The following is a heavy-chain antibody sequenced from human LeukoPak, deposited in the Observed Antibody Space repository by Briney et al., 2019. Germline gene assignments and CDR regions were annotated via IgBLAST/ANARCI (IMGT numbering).Heavy chain of an antibody. Sequence: SETLSLTCAVYGGSFSGYYWNWIRQPPGKGLEWIGEIIHGGSNNYNPSLKSRVTISVDRSKNQFSLTLNSVTTADTAIYYCARGVGYPSSHFDYWGQGILVTVSS. J-gene: IGHJ4*02. V-gene: IGHV4-34*12. CDR1: GGSFSGYY. CDR2: IIHGGSN. CDR3: ARGVGYPSSHFDY. D-gene: IGHD5-12*01.